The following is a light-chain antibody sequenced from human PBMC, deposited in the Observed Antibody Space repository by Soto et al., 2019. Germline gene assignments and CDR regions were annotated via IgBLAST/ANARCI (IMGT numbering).Light chain of an antibody. CDR3: QQYHNLWT. CDR2: RAS. V-gene: IGKV3-15*01. J-gene: IGKJ1*01. CDR1: QYVYSN. Sequence: DIAMTQSPATLSVSLGERVTLSCPASQYVYSNVAWFQQRPGQAPRLLIYRASTRATGTPARFSGSGSGTEFTLTITSLQSEDFALYYCQQYHNLWTFGQGTKVDIK.